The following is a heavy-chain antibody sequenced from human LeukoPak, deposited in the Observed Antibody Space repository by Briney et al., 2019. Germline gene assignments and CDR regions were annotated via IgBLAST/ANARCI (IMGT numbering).Heavy chain of an antibody. CDR1: GFTFSSYA. CDR2: ISYDGSNK. CDR3: ARDGAFNDYGGNRRGGFFDY. Sequence: GGSLRLSCAASGFTFSSYAMHWVRQAPGRGLEWVAVISYDGSNKYYADSVKGRFTISRDNSKNTLYLQMNSLRAEDTAVYYCARDGAFNDYGGNRRGGFFDYWGQGTLVTVSS. J-gene: IGHJ4*02. V-gene: IGHV3-30*04. D-gene: IGHD4-23*01.